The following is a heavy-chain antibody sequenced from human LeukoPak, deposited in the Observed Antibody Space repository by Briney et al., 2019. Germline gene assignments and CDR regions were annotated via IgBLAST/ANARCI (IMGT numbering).Heavy chain of an antibody. CDR1: GGTFSSYA. Sequence: ASVKVSCKASGGTFSSYAIIWVRQAPGQGLEWMGRIIPILGIANYAQKFQGRVTITADKSTSTAYMELSSLRSQDTAVYYCARDLFFDSSGYDYWGQGTLVTVSS. V-gene: IGHV1-69*04. J-gene: IGHJ4*02. CDR3: ARDLFFDSSGYDY. CDR2: IIPILGIA. D-gene: IGHD3-22*01.